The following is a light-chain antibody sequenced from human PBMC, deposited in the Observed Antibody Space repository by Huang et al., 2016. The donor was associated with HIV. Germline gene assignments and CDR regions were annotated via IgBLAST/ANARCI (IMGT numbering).Light chain of an antibody. CDR3: QQFDNVPYS. Sequence: DIQMTQSPSSLSASIGDRVTITCQASQDISNYLNWYQQKPGKAPKLLLYDATNSEAGVPSRCSGSGSGTDFTLTNSSLQPEDFATYYCQQFDNVPYSFGQGTRLEIK. J-gene: IGKJ2*03. V-gene: IGKV1-33*01. CDR1: QDISNY. CDR2: DAT.